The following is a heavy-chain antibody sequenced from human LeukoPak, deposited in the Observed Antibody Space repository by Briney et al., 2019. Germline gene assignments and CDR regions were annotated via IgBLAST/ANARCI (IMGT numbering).Heavy chain of an antibody. Sequence: SETLSLTCTVSSGSISSYYWGWIRQPPGKGLEWIGHIYYSGSTNYNPSLKSRVTMSVDTSKNQFSLKLSSVTAADTAVYYCARAGRGGTYGYYFDYGAQGTLVTVSS. D-gene: IGHD4-17*01. J-gene: IGHJ4*02. CDR2: IYYSGST. CDR3: ARAGRGGTYGYYFDY. CDR1: SGSISSYY. V-gene: IGHV4-59*01.